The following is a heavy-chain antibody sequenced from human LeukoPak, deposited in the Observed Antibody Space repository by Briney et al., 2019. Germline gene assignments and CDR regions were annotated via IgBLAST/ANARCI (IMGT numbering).Heavy chain of an antibody. V-gene: IGHV4-34*01. J-gene: IGHJ4*02. CDR3: ARDRYYYDSSGYLFDY. Sequence: SETLSLTCAVYGGSFSGFYWSWIRQPPGKGLEWIGDINHSGGTNYIPSLKSRVTISVDTSKNQFSLKLTSVTAADTAVYYCARDRYYYDSSGYLFDYWGQGTLVTVSS. CDR1: GGSFSGFY. CDR2: INHSGGT. D-gene: IGHD3-22*01.